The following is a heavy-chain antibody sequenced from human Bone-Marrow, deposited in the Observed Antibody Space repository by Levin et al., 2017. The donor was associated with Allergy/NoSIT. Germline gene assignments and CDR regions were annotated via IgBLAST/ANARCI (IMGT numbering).Heavy chain of an antibody. D-gene: IGHD3-10*01. CDR2: ISSSSSSI. CDR1: GFAFSTYL. Sequence: PGGSLRLSCVASGFAFSTYLMNWVRQAPGKGLERVSFISSSSSSIFYADSVKGRFTISRDNAKNSLYLHMNSLRAEDTAVYYCARDYGSGTYNHPFDYWGQGTLVTVSS. V-gene: IGHV3-21*01. CDR3: ARDYGSGTYNHPFDY. J-gene: IGHJ4*02.